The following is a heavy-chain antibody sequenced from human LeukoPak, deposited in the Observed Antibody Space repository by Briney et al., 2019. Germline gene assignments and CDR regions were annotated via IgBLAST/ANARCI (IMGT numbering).Heavy chain of an antibody. D-gene: IGHD2-15*01. CDR3: AKGDCSGGSCYSIPPAPTPFDY. V-gene: IGHV3-9*01. Sequence: GGSLRLSCAASGFTFDDHAMHWVRQAPGKGLEWVSGISWNSGSIGYADSVKGRFTISRDNAKNSLYLQMNSLRAEDTALYYCAKGDCSGGSCYSIPPAPTPFDYWGQGTLVTVSS. J-gene: IGHJ4*02. CDR1: GFTFDDHA. CDR2: ISWNSGSI.